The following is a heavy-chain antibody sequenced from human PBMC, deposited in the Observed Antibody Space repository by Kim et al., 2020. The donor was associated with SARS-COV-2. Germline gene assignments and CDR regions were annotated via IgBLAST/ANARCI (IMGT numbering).Heavy chain of an antibody. CDR2: IYTSGRT. V-gene: IGHV4-4*07. Sequence: SETLSLTCTVSGDSLSSDYWSGNRQPAGKGLEWIGRIYTSGRTNYNASLQNRVTMSVDMTTNQSSLKLSSVTAADTPVFFSASELGHWCQGTLATVSS. CDR1: GDSLSSDY. J-gene: IGHJ4*02. CDR3: ASELGH.